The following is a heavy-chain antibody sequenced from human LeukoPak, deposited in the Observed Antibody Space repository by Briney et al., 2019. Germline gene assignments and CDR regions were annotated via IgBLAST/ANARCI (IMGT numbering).Heavy chain of an antibody. V-gene: IGHV1-2*02. CDR2: INPNSGGT. J-gene: IGHJ6*03. CDR1: GYTFTGYY. CDR3: ARDVQSNTAMAPDYYYYMDV. D-gene: IGHD5-18*01. Sequence: ASVKVSCKASGYTFTGYYMHWVRQAPGQGLEWMGWINPNSGGTNYAQKFQGRVTMTRDTSISTAYMELSRLRSDDTAVYYCARDVQSNTAMAPDYYYYMDVWGKGTTVTVSS.